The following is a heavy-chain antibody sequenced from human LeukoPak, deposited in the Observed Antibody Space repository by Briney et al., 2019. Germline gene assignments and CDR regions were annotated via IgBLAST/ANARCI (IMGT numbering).Heavy chain of an antibody. CDR1: GGSIRSSYYY. J-gene: IGHJ4*02. CDR3: ARAPTLLRYFDY. CDR2: IYYSGST. Sequence: SETLSLTCTVSGGSIRSSYYYWGWIRQPPGKGLEWIGYIYYSGSTNYNPSLKSRVTISVDTSKNQFSLKLSSVTAADTAVYYCARAPTLLRYFDYWGQGTLVTVSS. V-gene: IGHV4-61*05.